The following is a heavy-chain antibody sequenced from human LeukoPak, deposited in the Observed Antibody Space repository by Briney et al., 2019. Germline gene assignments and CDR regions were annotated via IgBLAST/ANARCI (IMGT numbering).Heavy chain of an antibody. D-gene: IGHD5-18*01. J-gene: IGHJ3*02. Sequence: GGSLRLSCAASGFTFDDYGMSWVRQAPGKGLEWVSGINWNGGSTGYADSVKGRFTISRDNAKNSLYLQMNSLRAEDTALYYCARDGYGYIDWVAFDIWGQGTMVTVSS. CDR2: INWNGGST. CDR3: ARDGYGYIDWVAFDI. V-gene: IGHV3-20*04. CDR1: GFTFDDYG.